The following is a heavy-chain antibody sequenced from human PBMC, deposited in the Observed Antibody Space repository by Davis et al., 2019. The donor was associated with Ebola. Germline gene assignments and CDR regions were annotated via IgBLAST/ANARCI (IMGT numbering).Heavy chain of an antibody. CDR2: IWYDGSNK. V-gene: IGHV3-33*01. D-gene: IGHD2-15*01. CDR3: ARERGRRSGGSWKWSGGMDV. J-gene: IGHJ6*02. Sequence: GESLKISCAASGFTFSSYGMHWVRQAPGKGLEWVAVIWYDGSNKYYADSVKGRFTISRDNSKNTLYLQMNSLRAEDTAVYYCARERGRRSGGSWKWSGGMDVWGQGTTVTVSS. CDR1: GFTFSSYG.